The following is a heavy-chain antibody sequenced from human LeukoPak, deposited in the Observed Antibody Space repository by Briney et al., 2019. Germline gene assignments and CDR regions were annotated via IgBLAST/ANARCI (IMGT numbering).Heavy chain of an antibody. V-gene: IGHV3-48*03. Sequence: GGSLILSCAASGFTFSSYEMNWVRQAPGKGLEWVSYISSSGSTIYYADSVKGRFTISRDNAKNSLYLQMNSLRAEDTAVYYCAAGFGELYYFDYWGQGTLVTVSS. CDR3: AAGFGELYYFDY. D-gene: IGHD3-10*01. CDR2: ISSSGSTI. J-gene: IGHJ4*02. CDR1: GFTFSSYE.